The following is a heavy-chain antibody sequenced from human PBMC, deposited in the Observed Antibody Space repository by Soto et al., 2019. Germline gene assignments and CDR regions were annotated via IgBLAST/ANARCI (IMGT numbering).Heavy chain of an antibody. CDR2: INPKSGGT. Sequence: QVQLVQSWAEVKKPGASVRVSCKASGYSFTDYHIPWVRQAPGQGLEWLVRINPKSGGTSTSQKFKGWVTMTMDRSISTVYMELTRLRSDDTAVYFCARGHSTDCSNGVCSFFYNNEMDVWGQGTTVTVSS. CDR1: GYSFTDYH. V-gene: IGHV1-2*04. D-gene: IGHD2-8*01. J-gene: IGHJ6*02. CDR3: ARGHSTDCSNGVCSFFYNNEMDV.